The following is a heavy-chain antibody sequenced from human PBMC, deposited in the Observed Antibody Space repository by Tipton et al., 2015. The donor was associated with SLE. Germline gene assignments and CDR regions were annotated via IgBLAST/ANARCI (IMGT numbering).Heavy chain of an antibody. CDR1: GGSISSGSYY. D-gene: IGHD3-10*01. Sequence: TLSLTCTVSGGSISSGSYYWNWIRQPAGKGLEWIGHIYTGGSTNYNSSLKSRVTISVDTSKNQFSLKLSSVAAADTAVYYCASITMVRGVDYWGQGTLVTVSS. V-gene: IGHV4-61*09. CDR2: IYTGGST. CDR3: ASITMVRGVDY. J-gene: IGHJ4*02.